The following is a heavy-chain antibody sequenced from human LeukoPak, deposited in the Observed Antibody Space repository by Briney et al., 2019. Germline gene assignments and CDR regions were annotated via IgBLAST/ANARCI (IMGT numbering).Heavy chain of an antibody. CDR3: AKTGITMVRGVNMAFDI. CDR1: GFTVSSNY. J-gene: IGHJ3*02. Sequence: GGSLRLSCAASGFTVSSNYMSWVRQAPGKGLEWVSAISGSGGSTYYADSVKGRFTISRDNSKNTLYLQMNSLRAEDTAVYYCAKTGITMVRGVNMAFDIWGQGTMVTVSS. CDR2: ISGSGGST. V-gene: IGHV3-23*01. D-gene: IGHD3-10*01.